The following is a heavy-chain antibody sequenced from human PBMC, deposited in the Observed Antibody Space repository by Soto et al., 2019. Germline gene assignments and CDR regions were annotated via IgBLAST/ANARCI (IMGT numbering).Heavy chain of an antibody. CDR2: ISYDGSNK. V-gene: IGHV3-30-3*01. CDR3: ARSYSSGWFSHY. CDR1: GFTFSSYA. Sequence: VQLVESGGGLVQPGGSLRLSCAASGFTFSSYAMHWVRQAPGKGLEWVAVISYDGSNKYYADSVKGRFTISRDNSKNTLYLQMNSLRAEDTAVYYCARSYSSGWFSHYWGQGTLVTVSS. J-gene: IGHJ4*02. D-gene: IGHD6-19*01.